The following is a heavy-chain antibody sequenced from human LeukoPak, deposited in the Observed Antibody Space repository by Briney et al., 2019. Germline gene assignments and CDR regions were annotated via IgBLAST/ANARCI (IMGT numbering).Heavy chain of an antibody. Sequence: GESLKISCKGSGYRFNSYWIGWVRQMPGKGLEWMGIIYPDDSDTRYSPSFQGQVTFSVDKSISTAYLQWSSLKASDTAMYYCARHLAYYYDSSGYDYWGQGTLVTVSS. D-gene: IGHD3-22*01. CDR3: ARHLAYYYDSSGYDY. CDR2: IYPDDSDT. J-gene: IGHJ4*02. CDR1: GYRFNSYW. V-gene: IGHV5-51*01.